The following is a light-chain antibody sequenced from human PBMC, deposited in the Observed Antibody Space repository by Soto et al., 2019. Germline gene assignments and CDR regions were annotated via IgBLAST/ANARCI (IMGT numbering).Light chain of an antibody. CDR3: QQRSNWPLT. J-gene: IGKJ5*01. V-gene: IGKV3-11*01. CDR2: DAS. Sequence: ETVMTQSPATRFVFPGDGASLSCRASQSVSSNPAWYQQKPGRAPRLLIYDASNRATGIPARFSGSRSGTDCTLTISSLEPEDVPVYYCQQRSNWPLTFAQGTRLEIK. CDR1: QSVSSN.